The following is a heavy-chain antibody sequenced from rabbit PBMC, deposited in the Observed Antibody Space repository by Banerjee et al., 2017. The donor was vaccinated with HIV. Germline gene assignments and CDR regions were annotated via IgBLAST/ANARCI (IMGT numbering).Heavy chain of an antibody. V-gene: IGHV1S40*01. D-gene: IGHD1-1*01. Sequence: QSLEESGGDLVKPGASLTLTCTASGFSFSSDTMCWVRQAPGKGLEWIACIYAGSSGSTYYANWAKGRFTISKTSSTTVTLQMTSLTAADTATYFCARGTNSAGYNSNLWGQGPLVTVS. J-gene: IGHJ4*01. CDR2: IYAGSSGST. CDR1: GFSFSSDT. CDR3: ARGTNSAGYNSNL.